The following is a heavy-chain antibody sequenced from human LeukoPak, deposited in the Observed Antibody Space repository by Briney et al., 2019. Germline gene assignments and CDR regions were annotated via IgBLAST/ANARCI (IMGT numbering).Heavy chain of an antibody. CDR2: IYYRGNT. Sequence: SETLSLTCTVSGVSVSSVSYYWTWIRQPPGKELEWIGYIYYRGNTNYNPSLKSRVTISVDTSKNQFSLKLSSVTAADTAVYYCARHYCSTTSCYVSHWGRGTLVTVSS. V-gene: IGHV4-61*01. CDR3: ARHYCSTTSCYVSH. CDR1: GVSVSSVSYY. J-gene: IGHJ4*02. D-gene: IGHD2-2*01.